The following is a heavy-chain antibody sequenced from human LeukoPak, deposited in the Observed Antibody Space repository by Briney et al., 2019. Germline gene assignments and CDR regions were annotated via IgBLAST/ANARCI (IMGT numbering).Heavy chain of an antibody. D-gene: IGHD3-22*01. CDR3: ARKYYYDSSGYYRQNGAFDV. Sequence: LSCLASGFTFSSYGMHWVRQAPGKGLEWVAVIWYDGSNKYYADSVKGRFTISRDNSKKTLYLQINILRAEDTAVYYCARKYYYDSSGYYRQNGAFDVWGQGTMVTVSS. CDR1: GFTFSSYG. J-gene: IGHJ3*01. CDR2: IWYDGSNK. V-gene: IGHV3-33*01.